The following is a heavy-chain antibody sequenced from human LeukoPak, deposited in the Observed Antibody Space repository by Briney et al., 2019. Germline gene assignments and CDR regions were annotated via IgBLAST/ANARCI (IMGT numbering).Heavy chain of an antibody. J-gene: IGHJ6*03. CDR3: ARRLATVTSGMDV. CDR2: IYTSGST. Sequence: SETLSLTCTVSGGSISNYYWSWIRQPAGKGLEWIGRIYTSGSTNYNPSLKSRVTTSVDTSKNQFSLKLSSVTAADTAVYYCARRLATVTSGMDVWGKGTTVTVSS. CDR1: GGSISNYY. D-gene: IGHD4-17*01. V-gene: IGHV4-4*07.